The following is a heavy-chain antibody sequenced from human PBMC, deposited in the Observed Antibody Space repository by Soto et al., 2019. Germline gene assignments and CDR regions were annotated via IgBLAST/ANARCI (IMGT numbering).Heavy chain of an antibody. D-gene: IGHD1-1*01. V-gene: IGHV1-69*01. CDR1: GGTFSSYA. CDR3: LWRRPTPLNLDY. CDR2: IIPIFGTA. J-gene: IGHJ4*02. Sequence: QVQLVQSGAEVKKPGSSVKVSCKASGGTFSSYAISWVRQAPGQGLEWMGGIIPIFGTANYAQKFQGRVTIPADESTSTAYMELSSLRSEDTAVYYCLWRRPTPLNLDYWGQGTLVTVSS.